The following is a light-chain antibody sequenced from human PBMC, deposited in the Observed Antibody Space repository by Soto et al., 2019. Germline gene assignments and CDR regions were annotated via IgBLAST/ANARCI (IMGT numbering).Light chain of an antibody. V-gene: IGKV1-13*02. CDR1: QGSARA. CDR3: QQFSTFPVT. CDR2: DAS. J-gene: IGKJ4*02. Sequence: AIQLTQSPSSLSASIGDRVTITCRASQGSARALAWYQQKPGKPPSLLIYDASTPESGVPSRFSGSGSETXFTLTINSLQADDFATYYCQQFSTFPVTFGGGTRVDI.